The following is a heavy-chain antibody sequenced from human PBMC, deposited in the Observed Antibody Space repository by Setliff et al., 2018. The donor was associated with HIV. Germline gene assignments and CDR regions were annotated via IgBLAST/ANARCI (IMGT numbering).Heavy chain of an antibody. V-gene: IGHV3-21*01. J-gene: IGHJ3*02. CDR1: GFTFTNYW. CDR3: ARVTVDWGFGNAFDI. CDR2: ISSSSSYI. D-gene: IGHD7-27*01. Sequence: PGGSLRLSCAASGFTFTNYWMNWVRQAPGKGLEWVSSISSSSSYIFYADSLKGRFTISRDNAKNSLYLQMSGLRAEDTAVYYCARVTVDWGFGNAFDIWGQGTMVTVSS.